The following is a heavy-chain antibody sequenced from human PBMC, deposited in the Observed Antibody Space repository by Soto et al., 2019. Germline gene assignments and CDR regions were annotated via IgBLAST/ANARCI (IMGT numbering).Heavy chain of an antibody. Sequence: QITLKESGPTLVKPTQTLTLTCTFSGFSLTTSGVGVGWIRQPPGRALEWLALIYWDDDERYSPSLKSRLTITKDTSKNQVVLTMSNMDPMDTATYYCAHSSGYCSGGDCYSRGSFDYWGQGTLVTVSS. CDR2: IYWDDDE. V-gene: IGHV2-5*02. CDR3: AHSSGYCSGGDCYSRGSFDY. J-gene: IGHJ4*02. D-gene: IGHD2-15*01. CDR1: GFSLTTSGVG.